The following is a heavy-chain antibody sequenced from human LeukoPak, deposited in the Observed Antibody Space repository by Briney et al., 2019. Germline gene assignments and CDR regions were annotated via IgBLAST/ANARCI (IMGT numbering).Heavy chain of an antibody. Sequence: SCKASGYIFTNYYMHWVRQAPGKGLEWVAVIWYDGSNKYYADSVKGRFTISRDNSKNTLDLQMNSLRAEDTAVYYCAKRYTSGWEFDYWGQGTLVTVSS. CDR3: AKRYTSGWEFDY. CDR2: IWYDGSNK. V-gene: IGHV3-33*06. CDR1: GYIFTNYY. D-gene: IGHD6-19*01. J-gene: IGHJ4*02.